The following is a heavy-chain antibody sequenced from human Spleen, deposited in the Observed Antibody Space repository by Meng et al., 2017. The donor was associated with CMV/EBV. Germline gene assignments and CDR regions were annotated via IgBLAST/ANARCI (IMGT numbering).Heavy chain of an antibody. V-gene: IGHV4-34*01. CDR2: INHSGST. D-gene: IGHD6-6*01. J-gene: IGHJ5*02. Sequence: YGGSFSGYYLSSLSQPPGTGLEWIGEINHSGSTNYNPSLKSRVTISVDTSKNQFSLKLSSVTAADTAVYYCARGHLKYSSSGGLDPWGQGTLVTVSS. CDR1: GGSFSGYY. CDR3: ARGHLKYSSSGGLDP.